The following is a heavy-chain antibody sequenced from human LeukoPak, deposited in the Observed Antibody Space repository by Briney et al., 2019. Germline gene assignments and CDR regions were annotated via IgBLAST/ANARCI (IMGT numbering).Heavy chain of an antibody. V-gene: IGHV3-48*02. CDR1: GFTFSSHS. Sequence: GGSLRLSCAASGFTFSSHSMNWVRQAPGKGLEWVSYISSSSSTIYYADSVKGRFTISRDNAKNSLYLQMNSLRDEDTAVYYCARGAVSSGYPYYFDYWGQGALVIVSS. CDR2: ISSSSSTI. J-gene: IGHJ4*02. CDR3: ARGAVSSGYPYYFDY. D-gene: IGHD6-19*01.